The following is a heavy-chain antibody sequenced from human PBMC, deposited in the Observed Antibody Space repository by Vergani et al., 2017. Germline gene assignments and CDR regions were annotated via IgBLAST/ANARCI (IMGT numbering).Heavy chain of an antibody. CDR3: TRSECSGTTCYGHYFDL. CDR1: GFSFPGYA. V-gene: IGHV3-23*01. D-gene: IGHD2-15*01. CDR2: VSGSSATP. Sequence: EVQLLESGGGLVQPGGSLRLSCEASGFSFPGYAMSWVRQAPGKGLEWVSSVSGSSATPYYADSVKGRFIISRDNSKNTLHLQMNSLRADDTAVYYGTRSECSGTTCYGHYFDLWGHGILVTVSS. J-gene: IGHJ4*01.